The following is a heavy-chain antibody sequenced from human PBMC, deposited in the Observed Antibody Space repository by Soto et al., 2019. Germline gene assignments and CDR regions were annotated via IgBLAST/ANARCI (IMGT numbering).Heavy chain of an antibody. CDR2: ISYDGSNK. D-gene: IGHD3-22*01. CDR1: GFTFSSYA. Sequence: GGSLRLSCAASGFTFSSYAMHWVRQAPGKGLEWVAVISYDGSNKYYADSVKGRFIISRDNSKNTLYLQMNSLRAEDTAVYYCARDRYYDSSGYYTEYYGMDVWGQGTTVTVSS. J-gene: IGHJ6*02. V-gene: IGHV3-30-3*01. CDR3: ARDRYYDSSGYYTEYYGMDV.